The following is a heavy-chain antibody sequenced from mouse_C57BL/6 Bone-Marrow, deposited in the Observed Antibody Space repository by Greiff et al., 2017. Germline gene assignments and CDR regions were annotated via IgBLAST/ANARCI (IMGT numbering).Heavy chain of an antibody. CDR1: GYTFTDYY. V-gene: IGHV1-19*01. CDR2: INPSNGGT. J-gene: IGHJ2*01. Sequence: VQLKESGPVLVKPGASVTMSCKASGYTFTDYYMNWVKQSHGKSLEWVGVINPSNGGTSYNQKFKGKAPLTVDKSSSTADMELSSLTSEDSAVYYCARGLYYFDYWGQGTTRTVSS. D-gene: IGHD6-1*01. CDR3: ARGLYYFDY.